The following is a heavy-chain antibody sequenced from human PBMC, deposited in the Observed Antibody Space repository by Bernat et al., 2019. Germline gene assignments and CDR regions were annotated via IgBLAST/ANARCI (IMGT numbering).Heavy chain of an antibody. CDR3: ARKRTGSPSGYSDY. Sequence: EVQLVESGGGLVQPGGSLRLSCAASGFTFSSYWMSWVRQAPGKGLAWVANIKQDGSEEYYVDSVKGRFTISRDNAKSSLFLQMNSLRAEDTAVYYCARKRTGSPSGYSDYWGQGSLVTVAS. V-gene: IGHV3-7*03. J-gene: IGHJ4*02. D-gene: IGHD3-10*01. CDR1: GFTFSSYW. CDR2: IKQDGSEE.